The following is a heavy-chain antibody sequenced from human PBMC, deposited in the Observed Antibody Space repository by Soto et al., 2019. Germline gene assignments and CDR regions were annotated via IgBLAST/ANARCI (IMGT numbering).Heavy chain of an antibody. J-gene: IGHJ6*02. Sequence: GGSLRLSCAASGFTFSSYAMSWVHQAPGKGLEWVSAISGSGGSTYYADSVKGRFTISRDNSKNTLYLQMNSLRAEDTAVYYCAKDKGLVEMATIYYYGMDVWGQGTTVTVSS. CDR3: AKDKGLVEMATIYYYGMDV. V-gene: IGHV3-23*01. CDR1: GFTFSSYA. D-gene: IGHD5-12*01. CDR2: ISGSGGST.